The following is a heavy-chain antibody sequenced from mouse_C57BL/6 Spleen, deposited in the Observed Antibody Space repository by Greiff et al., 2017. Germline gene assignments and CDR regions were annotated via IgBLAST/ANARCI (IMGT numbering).Heavy chain of an antibody. Sequence: QVQLKQPGAELVRPGSSVKLSCKASGYTFTSYWMDWVKQRPGQGLEWIGNIYPSDSETHYNQKFQDKATLTVDKSSSTAYMQLSSLTSEDSAVYYCAREGGSDWYCDVWGTGTTVTVSS. CDR2: IYPSDSET. J-gene: IGHJ1*03. CDR3: AREGGSDWYCDV. D-gene: IGHD1-1*01. V-gene: IGHV1-61*01. CDR1: GYTFTSYW.